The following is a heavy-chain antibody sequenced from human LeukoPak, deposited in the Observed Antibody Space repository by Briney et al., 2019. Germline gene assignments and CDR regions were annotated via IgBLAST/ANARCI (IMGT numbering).Heavy chain of an antibody. CDR2: ISASGGNS. CDR3: ARDIELSC. J-gene: IGHJ4*02. CDR1: GFTFSDSA. D-gene: IGHD1-26*01. Sequence: GGSLRLSCEASGFTFSDSAMSWVRQASGRGLEWVSVISASGGNSYYADSVKGRFTVSRDSSKNTLHMQRHSLRAEDTAVYYCARDIELSCWGQGTLVTVSS. V-gene: IGHV3-23*01.